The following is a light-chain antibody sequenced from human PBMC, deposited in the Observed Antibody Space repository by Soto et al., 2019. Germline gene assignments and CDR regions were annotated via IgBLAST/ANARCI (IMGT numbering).Light chain of an antibody. V-gene: IGKV3-15*01. CDR2: GAS. CDR3: QQYKNWPHT. Sequence: ETVMTQSPATLSVSPGERATLSCRASQTVSSNLAWYQQKPGQSPRLLIYGASTRATGIPARFSGSGSGTEFTLTINSLQSEDFAVYYCQQYKNWPHTFGQGTKV. J-gene: IGKJ2*01. CDR1: QTVSSN.